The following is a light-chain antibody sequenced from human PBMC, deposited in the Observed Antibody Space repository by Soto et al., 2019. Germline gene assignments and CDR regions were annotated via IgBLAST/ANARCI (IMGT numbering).Light chain of an antibody. V-gene: IGKV3-20*01. CDR2: GAS. CDR3: QQYGRT. J-gene: IGKJ1*01. CDR1: QSVSSSY. Sequence: EIVLTQSPGTLSLSPGERAPLSCRASQSVSSSYLAWYQQTPGQAPRLLIYGASSRATGIPDRFSGSGSGTDFTLTISRLEPEDFAVYYCQQYGRTFGQGTKVEIK.